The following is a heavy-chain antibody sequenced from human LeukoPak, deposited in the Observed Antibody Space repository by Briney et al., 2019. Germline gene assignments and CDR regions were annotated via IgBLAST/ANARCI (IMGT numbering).Heavy chain of an antibody. Sequence: GASVKVSCKASGYTFTSYAISWVRQAPGQGLEWMGGIIPIFGTANYAQKFQGRVTITADESTSTAYMELSSLRSEDTAVYYCAREGPGDLGEAAIYYFDYWGQGTLVTVSS. CDR2: IIPIFGTA. CDR1: GYTFTSYA. D-gene: IGHD7-27*01. V-gene: IGHV1-69*13. CDR3: AREGPGDLGEAAIYYFDY. J-gene: IGHJ4*02.